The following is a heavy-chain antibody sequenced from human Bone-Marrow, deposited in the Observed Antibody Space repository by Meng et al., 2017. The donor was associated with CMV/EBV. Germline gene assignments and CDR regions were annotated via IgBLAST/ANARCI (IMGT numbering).Heavy chain of an antibody. CDR2: IKSKTDGGTT. CDR1: GFTFSNAW. CDR3: TTDEGDVVVVAATHHDY. D-gene: IGHD2-15*01. J-gene: IGHJ4*02. Sequence: GGSLRLSCAASGFTFSNAWMSWVRQAPGKGLEWVGRIKSKTDGGTTDYAAPVKGRFTISRDDSKNTLYLQMNSLKTEDTAVYYCTTDEGDVVVVAATHHDYCGQGTLVTVSS. V-gene: IGHV3-15*01.